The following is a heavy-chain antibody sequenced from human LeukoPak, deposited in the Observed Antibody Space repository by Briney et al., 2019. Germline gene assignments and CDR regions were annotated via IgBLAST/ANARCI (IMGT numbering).Heavy chain of an antibody. V-gene: IGHV3-7*01. Sequence: GGSLRLSCAASAFSLNAYNMNWVRQAPGKGLEWVANINEGGSDKYYVDSVKGRFTISRDNAKNSLYLQMNSLRAEDTAVYYCARELAFSTTQNYWGQGTLVTVSS. D-gene: IGHD1-1*01. CDR3: ARELAFSTTQNY. J-gene: IGHJ4*02. CDR1: AFSLNAYN. CDR2: INEGGSDK.